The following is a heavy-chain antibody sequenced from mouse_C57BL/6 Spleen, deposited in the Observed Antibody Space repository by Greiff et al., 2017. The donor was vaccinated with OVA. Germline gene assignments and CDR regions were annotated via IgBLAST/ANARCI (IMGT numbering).Heavy chain of an antibody. V-gene: IGHV1-50*01. CDR2: IDPSDSYT. CDR1: GYTFTSYW. CDR3: ARERGSAY. Sequence: QVQLQQPGAELVKPGASVKLSCKASGYTFTSYWMQWVKQRPGQGLEWIGEIDPSDSYTNYNRMFTGKATLTVDTTSSTAYMQLSSLTSEDSAVYYCARERGSAYWGQGTLVTVSA. J-gene: IGHJ3*01.